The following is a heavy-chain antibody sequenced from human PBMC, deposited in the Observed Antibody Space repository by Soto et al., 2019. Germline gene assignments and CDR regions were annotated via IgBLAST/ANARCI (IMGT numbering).Heavy chain of an antibody. CDR3: ARRYYYDSSGHAFDI. Sequence: GESLKISCKGSGYSFTSYWISWVRQMPGKGLEWMGRIDPSDSYTNYSPSFQGHVTISADKSISTAYLQWSSLKASDTAMYYCARRYYYDSSGHAFDIWGQGTMVTVSS. J-gene: IGHJ3*02. CDR2: IDPSDSYT. V-gene: IGHV5-10-1*01. D-gene: IGHD3-22*01. CDR1: GYSFTSYW.